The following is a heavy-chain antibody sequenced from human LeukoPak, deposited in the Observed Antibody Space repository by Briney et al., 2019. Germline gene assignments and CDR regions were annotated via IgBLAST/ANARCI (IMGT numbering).Heavy chain of an antibody. CDR1: GYTFTDYY. D-gene: IGHD4-17*01. Sequence: ASVKVSCKASGYTFTDYYLHWVRQAPGHGLEWMAIINPSDGGTYYEQKLQGRVTVTRDTSTSTVYMELSSLRSEDTAIYYCARDTRTMTAVTRGQHYYYGLDVWGQGTTVTVSS. CDR3: ARDTRTMTAVTRGQHYYYGLDV. J-gene: IGHJ6*02. V-gene: IGHV1-46*01. CDR2: INPSDGGT.